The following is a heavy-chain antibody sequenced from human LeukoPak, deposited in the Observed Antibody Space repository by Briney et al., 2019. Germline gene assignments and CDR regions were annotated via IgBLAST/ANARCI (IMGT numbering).Heavy chain of an antibody. CDR2: IIPIFGTA. J-gene: IGHJ4*02. CDR1: GGTLSSYA. Sequence: VASVKVSCKASGGTLSSYAISWVRQAPGQGLGWMGGIIPIFGTANYAQKFQGRVTITADESTSTAYMELSSLRSEDTAVYYCARDLRDGYNLESLGSYFDYWGQGTLVTVSS. CDR3: ARDLRDGYNLESLGSYFDY. V-gene: IGHV1-69*01. D-gene: IGHD5-24*01.